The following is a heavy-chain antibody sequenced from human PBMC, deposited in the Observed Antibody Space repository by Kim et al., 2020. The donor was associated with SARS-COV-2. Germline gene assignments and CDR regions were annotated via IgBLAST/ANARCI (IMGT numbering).Heavy chain of an antibody. CDR2: IDGSDGTT. J-gene: IGHJ4*02. D-gene: IGHD2-21*01. CDR1: GFTFTGYA. Sequence: GGSLRLSCTTSGFTFTGYAMSWVRQAPGKGLEWVSSIDGSDGTTYYVDSVEGRFTISRDNSKNTLYLQMNTVRADDTAIYSCRKGGWGWIWDHWGQGTRVTVSS. V-gene: IGHV3-23*01. CDR3: RKGGWGWIWDH.